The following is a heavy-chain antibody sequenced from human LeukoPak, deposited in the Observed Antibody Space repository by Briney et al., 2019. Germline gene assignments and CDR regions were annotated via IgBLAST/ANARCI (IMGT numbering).Heavy chain of an antibody. D-gene: IGHD4-17*01. CDR1: GFTFSSYG. J-gene: IGHJ4*02. V-gene: IGHV3-23*01. CDR3: AKDDYGDYPYYFDY. CDR2: ISGSGGST. Sequence: GGSLRLSCAASGFTFSSYGMHWVRQAPGKGLEWVSAISGSGGSTYYADSVKGRFTISSDSSKNTLYLQMNSLRAEDTAVYYCAKDDYGDYPYYFDYWGQGTLVTVSS.